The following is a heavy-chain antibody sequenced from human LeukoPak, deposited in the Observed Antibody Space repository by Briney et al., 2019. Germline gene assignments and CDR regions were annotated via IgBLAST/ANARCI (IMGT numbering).Heavy chain of an antibody. CDR3: AKVAARGPGLGSYFDY. J-gene: IGHJ4*02. D-gene: IGHD6-6*01. V-gene: IGHV3-9*03. CDR1: GLTFDDYA. CDR2: ISWNSGSI. Sequence: GGSLRLSCAASGLTFDDYAMHWVRQAPGKGLEWVSGISWNSGSIGYADSVKGRFTISRDKSKNSLYLQMNSLRAEAMALYYCAKVAARGPGLGSYFDYWGQGTLVTVSS.